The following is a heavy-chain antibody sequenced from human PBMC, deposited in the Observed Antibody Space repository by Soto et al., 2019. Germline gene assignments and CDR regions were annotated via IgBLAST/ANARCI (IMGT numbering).Heavy chain of an antibody. Sequence: EVQLVESGGGLVQPGRSLRLSCAASGFTFDDYAMHWVRQAPGKGLEWVSGISWNSGSIGYADSVKGRFTISRDNAKNSLYLQMNSLRAEDTALYCCAKDKATNWYFDLWGRGTLVTVSS. CDR3: AKDKATNWYFDL. CDR1: GFTFDDYA. V-gene: IGHV3-9*01. J-gene: IGHJ2*01. CDR2: ISWNSGSI.